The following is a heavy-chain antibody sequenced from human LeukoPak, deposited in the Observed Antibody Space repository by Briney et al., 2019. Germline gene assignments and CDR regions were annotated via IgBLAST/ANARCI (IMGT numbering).Heavy chain of an antibody. V-gene: IGHV4-61*05. CDR3: ARHQNYYDSSGYYPGGFDY. CDR2: IYYSGST. J-gene: IGHJ4*02. Sequence: KTSETLSLTCTVSGGSISSSTSYWGWIRQPPGKGLEWIGNIYYSGSTNYNPSLKSRVTISVDTSKNQFSLKLSSVTAADTAVYYCARHQNYYDSSGYYPGGFDYWGQGTLVTVSS. CDR1: GGSISSSTSY. D-gene: IGHD3-22*01.